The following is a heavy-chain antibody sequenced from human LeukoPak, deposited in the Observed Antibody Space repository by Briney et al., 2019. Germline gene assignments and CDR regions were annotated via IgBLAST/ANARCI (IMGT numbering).Heavy chain of an antibody. J-gene: IGHJ4*02. D-gene: IGHD4-17*01. V-gene: IGHV3-7*01. Sequence: GGSLRLSCAASGFTFSSYWMSWVRQAPGKGLEWVANIKQDGSEKYYVDSVKGRFTISRDNAKNSLYLQMSSLRAEDTAVYFCVTTTVTTLSIDYWGQGTLVTVSS. CDR3: VTTTVTTLSIDY. CDR1: GFTFSSYW. CDR2: IKQDGSEK.